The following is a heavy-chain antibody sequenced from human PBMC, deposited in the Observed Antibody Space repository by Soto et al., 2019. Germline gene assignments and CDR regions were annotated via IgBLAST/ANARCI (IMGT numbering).Heavy chain of an antibody. J-gene: IGHJ4*02. CDR2: TSGSDDRT. D-gene: IGHD3-22*01. CDR3: VKTRQGGGIDRVFDY. CDR1: GFSLSTYA. Sequence: EVQLLESGGGLVQPGGSLRLSCAVSGFSLSTYAMSWVRQAPGKGLEWVSSTSGSDDRTFYVDSVKGRFTISRDNSRNTRYLQMNSLGAEDTALYYGVKTRQGGGIDRVFDYWGQGTLVTVSS. V-gene: IGHV3-23*01.